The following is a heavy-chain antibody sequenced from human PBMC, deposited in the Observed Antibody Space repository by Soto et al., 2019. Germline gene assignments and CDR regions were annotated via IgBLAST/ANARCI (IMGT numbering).Heavy chain of an antibody. CDR3: VRVDNYVTPPPEDV. D-gene: IGHD3-16*01. V-gene: IGHV1-18*01. J-gene: IGHJ6*04. CDR1: GYIFVNYG. CDR2: ISPYTGNT. Sequence: QVQLVQSGDEVKKPGASVKVSCKASGYIFVNYGIAWVRQAPGQGLEWMGWISPYTGNTHSATKIQGRLTITTATDTSTAERDLGRLTPGHPPVYYGVRVDNYVTPPPEDVWGEATTVTVSS.